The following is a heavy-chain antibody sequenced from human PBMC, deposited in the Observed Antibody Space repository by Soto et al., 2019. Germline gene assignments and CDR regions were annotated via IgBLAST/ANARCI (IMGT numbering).Heavy chain of an antibody. V-gene: IGHV3-74*01. CDR2: IKGDESST. J-gene: IGHJ4*02. CDR1: GFTFSDYW. Sequence: EVQLVESGGALVQPGGSLRLSCAASGFTFSDYWMHWVRQAPGKGLVWVSRIKGDESSTNYADSVKGRFSISRDNAKNTVYLQMNGLRGDDTAVYYCARGMKNMYGKDSWGQGTLDTVSS. CDR3: ARGMKNMYGKDS. D-gene: IGHD2-8*01.